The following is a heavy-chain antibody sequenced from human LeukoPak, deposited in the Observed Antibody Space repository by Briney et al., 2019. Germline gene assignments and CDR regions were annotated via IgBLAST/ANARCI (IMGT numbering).Heavy chain of an antibody. CDR3: ARDLLNVDTAWGDAFDI. CDR1: GFTFSSCA. V-gene: IGHV3-30-3*01. Sequence: GGSLRLSCAASGFTFSSCAVHWVRQAPGKGLEWVAVISYDGSNKYYADSVKGRFTISRDNSKNTLYLQMNSLRAEDTAVYYCARDLLNVDTAWGDAFDIWGQGTMVTVSS. J-gene: IGHJ3*02. D-gene: IGHD5-18*01. CDR2: ISYDGSNK.